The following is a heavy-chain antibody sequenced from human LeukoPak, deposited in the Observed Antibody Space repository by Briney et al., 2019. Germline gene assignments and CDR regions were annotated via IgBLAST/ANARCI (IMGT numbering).Heavy chain of an antibody. CDR1: GGTFSSYA. Sequence: SVKVSCKATGGTFSSYAISWVRQAPGQGLEWMGGIIPIFGTANYAQKFQGRVTITADKSTSTAYMELSSLRSEDTAVYYCAHPYSSSWYYFDYWGQGTLVTVSS. V-gene: IGHV1-69*06. J-gene: IGHJ4*02. D-gene: IGHD6-13*01. CDR3: AHPYSSSWYYFDY. CDR2: IIPIFGTA.